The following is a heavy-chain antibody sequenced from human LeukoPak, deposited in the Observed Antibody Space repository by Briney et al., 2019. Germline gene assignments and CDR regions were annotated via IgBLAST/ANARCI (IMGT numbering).Heavy chain of an antibody. J-gene: IGHJ5*02. D-gene: IGHD3-10*01. CDR2: INHSGST. CDR1: GGSFSGYY. CDR3: ARGGHSMVRGGWFDP. Sequence: SETLSLTCAVYGGSFSGYYWSWIRQPPGKGPEWIGEINHSGSTNYNPSLKSRVTISVDTSKNQFSLKLSSVTAADTAVYYCARGGHSMVRGGWFDPWGQGTLVTVSS. V-gene: IGHV4-34*01.